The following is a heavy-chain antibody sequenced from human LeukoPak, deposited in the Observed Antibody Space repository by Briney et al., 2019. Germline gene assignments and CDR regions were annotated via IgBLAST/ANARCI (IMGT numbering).Heavy chain of an antibody. D-gene: IGHD3-22*01. CDR3: ARGKWDSSGYYTNYYYYYMDV. CDR1: GGSISSGRYS. Sequence: SQTLSLTCTVSGGSISSGRYSWSWVRQTAEKGLEWIGHFSTSGTYASGTTNYNPSLASRLTISIDTSKNQFSLILSSVTAADTAVYYCARGKWDSSGYYTNYYYYYMDVWGKGTTVTVSS. CDR2: FSTSGTYASGTT. J-gene: IGHJ6*03. V-gene: IGHV4-61*09.